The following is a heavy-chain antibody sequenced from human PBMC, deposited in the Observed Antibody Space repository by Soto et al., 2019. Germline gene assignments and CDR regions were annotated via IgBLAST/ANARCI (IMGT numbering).Heavy chain of an antibody. D-gene: IGHD6-6*01. Sequence: GGSLRLSCAASGFTFGSYGMHWVRQAPGKGLEWVTIIWYDGSNTYYADSVKGRFTTSRDNSKNTLYLQMNSLRAEDTAVYYCARGTRNYYYAMDVWGQGTTVTVSS. CDR3: ARGTRNYYYAMDV. CDR2: IWYDGSNT. J-gene: IGHJ6*02. CDR1: GFTFGSYG. V-gene: IGHV3-33*01.